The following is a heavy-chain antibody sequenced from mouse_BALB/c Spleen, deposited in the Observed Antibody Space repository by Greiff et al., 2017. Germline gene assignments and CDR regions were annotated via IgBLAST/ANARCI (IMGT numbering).Heavy chain of an antibody. CDR1: GFTFSSYW. D-gene: IGHD2-14*01. J-gene: IGHJ4*01. CDR2: IRLKSDNYAT. CDR3: TVRGAYYRYDMDY. V-gene: IGHV6-3*01. Sequence: EVKLMESGGGLVQPGGSMKLSCVASGFTFSSYWMSWVRQSPEKGLEWVAEIRLKSDNYATHYAESVKGKFTISRDDSKSRLYLQMNSLRAEDTGIYYCTVRGAYYRYDMDYWGQGTSVTVSS.